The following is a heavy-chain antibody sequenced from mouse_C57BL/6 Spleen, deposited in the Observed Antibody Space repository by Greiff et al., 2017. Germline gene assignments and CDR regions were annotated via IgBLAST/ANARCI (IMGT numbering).Heavy chain of an antibody. J-gene: IGHJ4*01. V-gene: IGHV1-81*01. CDR1: GYTFTSYG. Sequence: QVQLQQSGAALARPGASVKLSCKASGYTFTSYGISWVKQRTGQGLEWIGEIYPRSGNTYYNEKFKGKATLTADKSSSTAYMELRSLTSEDSAVYFCARRGGSLYAMDYWGQGTSGTVSA. CDR3: ARRGGSLYAMDY. CDR2: IYPRSGNT.